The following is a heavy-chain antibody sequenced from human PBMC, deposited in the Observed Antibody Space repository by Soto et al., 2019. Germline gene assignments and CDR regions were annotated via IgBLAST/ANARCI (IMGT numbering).Heavy chain of an antibody. CDR3: ARGPYYYDSSGSVY. J-gene: IGHJ4*02. D-gene: IGHD3-22*01. Sequence: GSLRLSCVVSGFTFSSYWMHWVRQAPGKGLVWVSRINSDGSSTSYADSVKGRFTISRDNAKNTLYLQMNSLRAEDTAVYYCARGPYYYDSSGSVYWGQGTLVTVSS. CDR2: INSDGSST. V-gene: IGHV3-74*01. CDR1: GFTFSSYW.